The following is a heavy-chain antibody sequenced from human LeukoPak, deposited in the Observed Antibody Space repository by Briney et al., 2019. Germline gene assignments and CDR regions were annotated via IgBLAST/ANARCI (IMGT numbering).Heavy chain of an antibody. CDR1: GGSISSSSYY. CDR3: ARRHSTGWYSF. D-gene: IGHD2-2*01. V-gene: IGHV4-39*01. J-gene: IGHJ3*01. CDR2: KYFRASGPT. Sequence: PSETLSLTCSVSGGSISSSSYYWGWVRQPPGKGLEWLGSKYFRASGPTDYNPSLKSRVSISLDTSRNLFSMKLTSVSAADTAVYYCARRHSTGWYSFWGQGRMVTVSS.